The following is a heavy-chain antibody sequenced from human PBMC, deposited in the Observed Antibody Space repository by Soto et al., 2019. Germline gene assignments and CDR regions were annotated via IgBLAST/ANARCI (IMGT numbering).Heavy chain of an antibody. D-gene: IGHD3-9*01. Sequence: GESLKISCKGSGYSFTSYRIGWVRQMPGKGLEWMGIIYPGDSDTRYSPSFQGQVTISADKSISTAYLQWSSLKASDTAMYYCARLGYYDILTGYFDPWGQGTLVTVSS. CDR2: IYPGDSDT. CDR1: GYSFTSYR. J-gene: IGHJ5*02. V-gene: IGHV5-51*01. CDR3: ARLGYYDILTGYFDP.